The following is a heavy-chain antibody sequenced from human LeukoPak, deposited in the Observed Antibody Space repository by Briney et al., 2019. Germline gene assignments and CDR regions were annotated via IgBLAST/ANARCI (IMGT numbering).Heavy chain of an antibody. CDR2: INPNSGGT. V-gene: IGHV1-2*02. Sequence: ASVKVSCKASGYTFTGYYMHWVRQAPGQGLEWMGWINPNSGGTNYAQKLQGRVTMTTDTSTSTAYMELRSLRSDDTAVYYCARDRIGSRYYYGMDVWGQGTTVTVSS. CDR1: GYTFTGYY. D-gene: IGHD2-2*01. J-gene: IGHJ6*02. CDR3: ARDRIGSRYYYGMDV.